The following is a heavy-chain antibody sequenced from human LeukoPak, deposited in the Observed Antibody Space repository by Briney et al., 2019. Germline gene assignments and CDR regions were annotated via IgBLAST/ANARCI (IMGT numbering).Heavy chain of an antibody. V-gene: IGHV5-51*01. D-gene: IGHD6-13*01. J-gene: IGHJ4*02. CDR2: IYPGDSDT. Sequence: GESLKISCKASGYRFTKYWIGWVRQMPGKGPEWMGIIYPGDSDTRYSPSFQGQVTILADKSISTAYLQWSSLKASDTAMYYCARRAGSSWYKGVDYWGQGTLVTVSS. CDR1: GYRFTKYW. CDR3: ARRAGSSWYKGVDY.